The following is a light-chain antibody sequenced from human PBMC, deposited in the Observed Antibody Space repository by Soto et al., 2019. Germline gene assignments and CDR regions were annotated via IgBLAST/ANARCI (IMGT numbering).Light chain of an antibody. CDR3: QKCDYLPI. CDR2: DAS. J-gene: IGKJ3*01. V-gene: IGKV1-5*01. Sequence: DIQMTQSPSTLSAFVGDRVTITCRASQSISWWLAWYQQKPGQAPKLLIYDASALESGVPSRFSGSGSGTEFTLTISSLQPEDVATYYCQKCDYLPIFGPGTTVDFK. CDR1: QSISWW.